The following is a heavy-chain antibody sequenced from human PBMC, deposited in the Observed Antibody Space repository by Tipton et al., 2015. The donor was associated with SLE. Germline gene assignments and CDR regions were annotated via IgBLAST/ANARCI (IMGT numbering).Heavy chain of an antibody. J-gene: IGHJ6*02. V-gene: IGHV3-30*04. Sequence: RSLRLSCAASGFTFSSYAMHWVRQAPGMGLEWVAVISYDGSNKYYADSVKGRFTISRDNSKNTLYLQMNSLRAEDTAVYYCAPVLTGYYGMDVWGQGTTVTVSS. D-gene: IGHD4/OR15-4a*01. CDR2: ISYDGSNK. CDR1: GFTFSSYA. CDR3: APVLTGYYGMDV.